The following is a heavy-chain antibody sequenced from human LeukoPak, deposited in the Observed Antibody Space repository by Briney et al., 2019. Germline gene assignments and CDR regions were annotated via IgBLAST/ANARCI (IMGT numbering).Heavy chain of an antibody. CDR2: INHSGST. Sequence: SEPLSLTCAVYGGSFSGYYWSWIRQPPGKGLEWIGEINHSGSTNYNPSLKSRVTISVDTSKNQFSLKLSSVTAADTAVYYCARDPWDYYDSSGYFADDAFDIWGQGTMVTVSS. CDR1: GGSFSGYY. J-gene: IGHJ3*02. CDR3: ARDPWDYYDSSGYFADDAFDI. V-gene: IGHV4-34*01. D-gene: IGHD3-22*01.